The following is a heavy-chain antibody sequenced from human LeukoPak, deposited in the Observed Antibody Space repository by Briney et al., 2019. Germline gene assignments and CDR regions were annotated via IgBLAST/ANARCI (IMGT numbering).Heavy chain of an antibody. J-gene: IGHJ6*01. V-gene: IGHV4-59*08. CDR2: IYYSGST. D-gene: IGHD6-19*01. CDR3: ARLVPTRDSSGCIYYYGMDV. CDR1: GGSISSYY. Sequence: SETLSLTCTVSGGSISSYYWSWIRQPPGKGLEWIGYIYYSGSTNYNPSLKSRVTISVDTSKSQFSLKLSSVTAADTAVYYCARLVPTRDSSGCIYYYGMDVWGQGTTVTVSS.